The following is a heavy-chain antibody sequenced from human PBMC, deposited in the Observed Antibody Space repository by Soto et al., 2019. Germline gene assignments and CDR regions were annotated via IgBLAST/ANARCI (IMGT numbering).Heavy chain of an antibody. CDR1: GFTFSSYA. CDR2: ISGSGGST. J-gene: IGHJ3*02. V-gene: IGHV3-23*01. D-gene: IGHD3-3*01. Sequence: EVQLLESGGGLVQPGGSLRLSCAASGFTFSSYAMSWVRQAPGKGLEWVSAISGSGGSTYYADSVKGRFTISRDNSKNTLYLQMNSPRAEDTAVYYCANQRWYYDFWSGYYKTDAFDIWGQGTMVTVSS. CDR3: ANQRWYYDFWSGYYKTDAFDI.